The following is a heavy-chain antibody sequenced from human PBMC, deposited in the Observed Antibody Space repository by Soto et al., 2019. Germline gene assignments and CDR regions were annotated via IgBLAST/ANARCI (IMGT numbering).Heavy chain of an antibody. J-gene: IGHJ5*02. V-gene: IGHV3-11*01. Sequence: GGSLRLCCTACGLTLSDYYMNWIRQAPGEGLEWIAYISHSGTTISYADSVKGRFTISRDSADNSLFLQMNGLRADDTAVYYCARDRVEGAGWFDPWGQGTLVTVSS. D-gene: IGHD1-26*01. CDR1: GLTLSDYY. CDR2: ISHSGTTI. CDR3: ARDRVEGAGWFDP.